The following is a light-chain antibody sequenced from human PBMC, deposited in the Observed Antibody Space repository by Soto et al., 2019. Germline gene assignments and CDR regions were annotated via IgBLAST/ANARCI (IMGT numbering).Light chain of an antibody. Sequence: DIRMPQSPSSLSASVGDRVTITCRAGQTINTYLNWYQHKPGKAPKVLIYAASSLQSGVPSRFSGSGSGTDFTLTISSLQPEYFATYYCQQSYSTPRTFGQGTKLEIK. V-gene: IGKV1-39*01. J-gene: IGKJ2*01. CDR3: QQSYSTPRT. CDR2: AAS. CDR1: QTINTY.